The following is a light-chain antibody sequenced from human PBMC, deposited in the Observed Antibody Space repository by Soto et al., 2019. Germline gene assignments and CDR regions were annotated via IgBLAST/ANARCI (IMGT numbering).Light chain of an antibody. J-gene: IGKJ4*01. CDR2: DAS. Sequence: EIVLTQSPATLSLSPGERATLSCRASQSFSSYLAWYQQKPGQAPRLLIYDASDRATGIPAWFSGSGSGTDFTLTIISREPEDFAVYYCQQRSNWQGLTFGGGTKVEIK. CDR3: QQRSNWQGLT. V-gene: IGKV3-11*01. CDR1: QSFSSY.